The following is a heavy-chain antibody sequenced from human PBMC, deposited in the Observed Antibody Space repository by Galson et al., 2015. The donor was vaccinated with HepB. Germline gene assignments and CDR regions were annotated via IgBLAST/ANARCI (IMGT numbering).Heavy chain of an antibody. D-gene: IGHD2-2*01. V-gene: IGHV3-23*01. CDR1: GFTFSSNA. CDR3: AKGTVVPAAVGSFDY. J-gene: IGHJ4*02. Sequence: SLRLSCAASGFTFSSNAMTWVRRAPGKGLEWVSTISGSGGATYYADSVKGRFSISRDNSKNTLYLQMNNLRAEDTAVYYCAKGTVVPAAVGSFDYWGQGTLVTVSS. CDR2: ISGSGGAT.